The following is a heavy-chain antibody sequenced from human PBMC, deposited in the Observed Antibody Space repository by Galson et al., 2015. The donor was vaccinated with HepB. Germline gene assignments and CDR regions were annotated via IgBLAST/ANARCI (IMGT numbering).Heavy chain of an antibody. J-gene: IGHJ6*02. CDR2: IIPILGIA. V-gene: IGHV1-69*04. CDR3: ASGIRGGHYYYYGMDV. CDR1: GGTFSSYA. D-gene: IGHD5-18*01. Sequence: SVKVSCKASGGTFSSYAISWVRQAPGQGLEWMGRIIPILGIANYAQKFQGRVTITADKSTSTAYMELSSLRSEDTVVYYCASGIRGGHYYYYGMDVWGQGTRSPPP.